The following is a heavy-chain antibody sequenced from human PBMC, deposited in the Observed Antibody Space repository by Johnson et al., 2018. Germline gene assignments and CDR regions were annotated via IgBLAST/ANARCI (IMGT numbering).Heavy chain of an antibody. J-gene: IGHJ1*01. CDR1: GFTFSSYG. Sequence: VQLVQSGGGVVQPGKSLRLSCAASGFTFSSYGMHWVRQAPGKGLEWVANIKQDGSEKSYVDSVKGRFTISRDNTKNSLYLQMNSLRAEDKAVYYWASDNLYAYDSSAYYFGGYFLHGGQGTRVTVSS. V-gene: IGHV3-7*01. D-gene: IGHD3-22*01. CDR2: IKQDGSEK. CDR3: ASDNLYAYDSSAYYFGGYFLH.